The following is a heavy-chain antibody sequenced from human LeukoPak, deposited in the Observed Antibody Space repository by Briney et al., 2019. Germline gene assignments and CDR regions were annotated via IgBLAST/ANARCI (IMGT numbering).Heavy chain of an antibody. Sequence: SETLSLTCTVSGGSISSSSYYWGWIRQPPGKGLEWIGSIYYSGSTYYNPSLKSRVTISVDTSKNQFSLKLSSVTAADTAVYYCAKTLSAAGMILPFDYWGQGTLVTVSS. J-gene: IGHJ4*02. CDR3: AKTLSAAGMILPFDY. V-gene: IGHV4-39*01. CDR2: IYYSGST. D-gene: IGHD6-13*01. CDR1: GGSISSSSYY.